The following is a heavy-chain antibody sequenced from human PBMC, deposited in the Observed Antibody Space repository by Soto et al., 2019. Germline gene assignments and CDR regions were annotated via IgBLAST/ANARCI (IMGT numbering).Heavy chain of an antibody. Sequence: ASVKVSFKASGYTFTSYGISWVRQAPGQGLEWMGWISAYNANTNYAQKLQGRVTMTTDTSTSTAYMELRSLRSEDTAVYYCVRDRQVVPAAILDYWGQGTLVTGSS. CDR1: GYTFTSYG. V-gene: IGHV1-18*01. CDR3: VRDRQVVPAAILDY. D-gene: IGHD2-2*02. CDR2: ISAYNANT. J-gene: IGHJ4*02.